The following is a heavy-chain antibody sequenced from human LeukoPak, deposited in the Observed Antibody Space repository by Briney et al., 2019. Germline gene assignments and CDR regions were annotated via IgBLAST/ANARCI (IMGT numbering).Heavy chain of an antibody. J-gene: IGHJ4*02. Sequence: ASVKVSCTASGYTFTGYYMHWGRQAPGQGLEWMGWINPNSGGTNYAQKFQGRVTMTRDTPISTAYMELSRLRPDDTAVYYGARGQAFHSDYWGQGTLVTVSS. CDR3: ARGQAFHSDY. D-gene: IGHD2/OR15-2a*01. CDR2: INPNSGGT. CDR1: GYTFTGYY. V-gene: IGHV1-2*02.